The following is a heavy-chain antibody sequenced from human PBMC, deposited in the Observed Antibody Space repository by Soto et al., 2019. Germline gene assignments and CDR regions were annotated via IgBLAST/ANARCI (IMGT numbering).Heavy chain of an antibody. CDR3: ARWTQQWPFDP. J-gene: IGHJ5*02. V-gene: IGHV1-18*01. D-gene: IGHD6-19*01. CDR1: GYTFTSYG. CDR2: ISAYNGNT. Sequence: ASVKVSCKASGYTFTSYGISWVRQAPGQGIEWMGWISAYNGNTNYAEKLQGRVTMTTDTSTSTAYMELRSLRSDDTAVYYGARWTQQWPFDPWGQGTLVTVSS.